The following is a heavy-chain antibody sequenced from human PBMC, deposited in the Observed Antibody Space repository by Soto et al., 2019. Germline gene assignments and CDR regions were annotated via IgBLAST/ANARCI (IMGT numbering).Heavy chain of an antibody. CDR1: GFTFSSYW. D-gene: IGHD3-9*01. J-gene: IGHJ4*02. Sequence: GGSLRLSCAASGFTFSSYWMSWVRQAPGKGLEWVANIKQDGSEKYYVDSVKGRFTISRDNAKNSLYLQMNSLRAEDTAVYYCARDAGSDILTGYYGIDYWGQGALVTVSS. CDR3: ARDAGSDILTGYYGIDY. CDR2: IKQDGSEK. V-gene: IGHV3-7*03.